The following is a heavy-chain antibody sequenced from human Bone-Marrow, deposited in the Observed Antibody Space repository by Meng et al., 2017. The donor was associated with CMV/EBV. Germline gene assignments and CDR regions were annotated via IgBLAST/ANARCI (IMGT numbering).Heavy chain of an antibody. V-gene: IGHV3-74*01. D-gene: IGHD3-10*01. J-gene: IGHJ4*02. CDR2: INNDGSST. CDR3: AKDRGGSGSYEVDY. Sequence: GGSLRLSCAASGFTFNSYWMHWVRQAPGKGLVWVSRINNDGSSTSYADSVKGRFTISRDNAKNTLYLQMNSLRAEDTAVYYCAKDRGGSGSYEVDYWGQGTLVTVSS. CDR1: GFTFNSYW.